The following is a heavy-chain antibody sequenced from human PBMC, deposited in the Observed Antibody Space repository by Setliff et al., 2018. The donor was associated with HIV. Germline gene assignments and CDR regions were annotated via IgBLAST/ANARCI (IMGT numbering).Heavy chain of an antibody. D-gene: IGHD2-21*02. Sequence: ASVKVSCKASGYKWSDQFRNHYMHWVRQVPGQGLEWMGMINPESGGTTYAQKFQGRVTITSDTSTTSVYMQLSSLRSDDTTVYYCALLNHIVVVTALLPGDYWGQGTPVTVSS. V-gene: IGHV1-46*01. CDR3: ALLNHIVVVTALLPGDY. CDR1: GYKWSDQFRNHY. CDR2: INPESGGT. J-gene: IGHJ4*02.